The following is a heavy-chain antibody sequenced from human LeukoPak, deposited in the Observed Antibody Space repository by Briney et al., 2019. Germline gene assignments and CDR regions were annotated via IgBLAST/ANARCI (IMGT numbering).Heavy chain of an antibody. V-gene: IGHV4-4*07. CDR2: ISTSGST. CDR1: GGSISSYY. Sequence: SETLSLTCTVSGGSISSYYWSWIRQPAGKGLESIGHISTSGSTNYNPSLKSRVTMSVDTSKNQFSLKLSSVTAADTAVYYCARRFRGTDAFDIWGQGTMVTVSS. D-gene: IGHD1-14*01. CDR3: ARRFRGTDAFDI. J-gene: IGHJ3*02.